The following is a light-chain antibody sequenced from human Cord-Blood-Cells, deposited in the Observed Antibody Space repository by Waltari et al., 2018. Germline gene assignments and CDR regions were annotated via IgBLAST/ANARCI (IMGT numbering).Light chain of an antibody. CDR1: QSISRY. Sequence: DLQLTQSAFSLSASVRCSVTITCRARQSISRYLNWYQQKPGKAPKLLFYAASSLQSGVPSRFSGSGSGTDGSLTISSLQPEDFSTYDCQQSYSTPYTFGQGTKLEIK. CDR3: QQSYSTPYT. CDR2: AAS. J-gene: IGKJ2*01. V-gene: IGKV1-39*01.